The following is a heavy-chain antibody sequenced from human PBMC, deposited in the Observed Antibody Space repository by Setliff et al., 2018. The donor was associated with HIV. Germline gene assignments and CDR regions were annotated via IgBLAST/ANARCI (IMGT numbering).Heavy chain of an antibody. CDR2: IIPMFGTT. Sequence: SVKVSCKASGVTFRGFAFSWVRQAPGQGLEWMGGIIPMFGTTNYAQKFQGRITITADESTSTVYMELTSLRFVDTAVYYCARLLGSDSRPYIPGHWFDPWGQGTLVTVSS. CDR1: GVTFRGFA. J-gene: IGHJ5*02. D-gene: IGHD3-22*01. V-gene: IGHV1-69*13. CDR3: ARLLGSDSRPYIPGHWFDP.